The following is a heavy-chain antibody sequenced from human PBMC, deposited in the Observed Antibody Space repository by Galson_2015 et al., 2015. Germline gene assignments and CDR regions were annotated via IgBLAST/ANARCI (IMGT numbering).Heavy chain of an antibody. Sequence: SVKVSCKASGYTFTTYGISWVRQAPGQGLEWMGWISGYNGDTEYAQKLQGRVTMTTDTSTSTAYMEVRSLRSDDTAVYYCARGTYFDYWGQGTLVTVS. CDR3: ARGTYFDY. CDR1: GYTFTTYG. CDR2: ISGYNGDT. D-gene: IGHD1-1*01. V-gene: IGHV1-18*01. J-gene: IGHJ4*02.